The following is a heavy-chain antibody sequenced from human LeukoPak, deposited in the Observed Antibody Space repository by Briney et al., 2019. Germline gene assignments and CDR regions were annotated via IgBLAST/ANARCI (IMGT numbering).Heavy chain of an antibody. CDR2: IYPGYSDT. D-gene: IGHD2-21*01. V-gene: IGHV5-51*01. J-gene: IGHJ3*02. CDR1: GYRFTTYW. Sequence: PGESLKISCKGSGYRFTTYWIGWVRQMPGEGLESMVIIYPGYSDTKYNPSLQGQVAISADKSISTAYLQWSSLRASDAAMYCCARHVDSAGGAWFVVAFDMWREETGVSVFS. CDR3: ARHVDSAGGAWFVVAFDM.